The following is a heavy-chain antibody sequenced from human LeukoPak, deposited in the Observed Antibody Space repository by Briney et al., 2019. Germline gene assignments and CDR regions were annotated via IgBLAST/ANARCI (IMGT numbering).Heavy chain of an antibody. D-gene: IGHD1-7*01. CDR1: GGSISSSSSY. Sequence: PWETLSLTCTVSGGSISSSSSYWGWIRQPPGKGLEWIGSIYYSGSTYYNPSLKSRVTISVDTSKNQFSLKLSSVTAADTAVYYCATPARTTSGYYYDYGMDVWGQGTTVTVSS. J-gene: IGHJ6*02. CDR3: ATPARTTSGYYYDYGMDV. CDR2: IYYSGST. V-gene: IGHV4-39*01.